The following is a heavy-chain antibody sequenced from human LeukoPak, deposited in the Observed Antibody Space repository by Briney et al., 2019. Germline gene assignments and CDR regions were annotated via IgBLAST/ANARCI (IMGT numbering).Heavy chain of an antibody. CDR2: FETEDGEP. Sequence: GASVKVSCKVSGDSLSEISVHWIRQVPGRGLEWMGSFETEDGEPLYAQKFQGRVTMTEDTSTDTAYMELSSLRSEDTAMYYCASGNEVTLDGFAILGQGTMVTVSS. D-gene: IGHD2-15*01. CDR3: ASGNEVTLDGFAI. CDR1: GDSLSEIS. J-gene: IGHJ3*02. V-gene: IGHV1-24*01.